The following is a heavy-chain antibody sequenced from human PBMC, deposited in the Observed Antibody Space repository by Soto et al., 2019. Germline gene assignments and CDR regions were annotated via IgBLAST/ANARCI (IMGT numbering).Heavy chain of an antibody. D-gene: IGHD2-15*01. CDR2: INPNSGGT. J-gene: IGHJ3*02. CDR3: ARERGGYCSGGSCDHDAFDI. Sequence: QVQLVQSGAEVKKPGASVKVSCKASGYTFTGYYMHWVRQAPGQGLEWMGWINPNSGGTNYAQKFQGWVTMTRDTSISTAYMELSRLRSDDTAVYYCARERGGYCSGGSCDHDAFDIWGQGTMVTVSS. V-gene: IGHV1-2*04. CDR1: GYTFTGYY.